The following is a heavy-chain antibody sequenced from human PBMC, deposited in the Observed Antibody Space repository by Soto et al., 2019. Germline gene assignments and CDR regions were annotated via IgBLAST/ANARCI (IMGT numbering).Heavy chain of an antibody. CDR2: SSSSGGYT. CDR1: GFSVGDNY. J-gene: IGHJ6*02. D-gene: IGHD3-16*01. CDR3: ARSSGRRHVFTFDYGLDV. V-gene: IGHV3-11*06. Sequence: PGGSLRLSCAASGFSVGDNYMTWIRQAPGKGLEWLSYSSSSGGYTNYADSVKGRFTISRDNATNSLYLQMDSLRAEDTAVYFCARSSGRRHVFTFDYGLDVWGQGTTVTVSS.